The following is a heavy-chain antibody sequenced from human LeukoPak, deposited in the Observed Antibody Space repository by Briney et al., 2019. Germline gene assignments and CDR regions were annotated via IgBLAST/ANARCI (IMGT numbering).Heavy chain of an antibody. CDR1: GFTFSSYA. D-gene: IGHD5-24*01. CDR2: ISGSGDGT. J-gene: IGHJ4*02. CDR3: AKEMGAGYNVDC. V-gene: IGHV3-23*01. Sequence: PGGSLRLSCAASGFTFSSYAMRWVRQAPGKGLEWVSGISGSGDGTYYADSVKGRFTISRDNSKNTPYLQMNSLRAEDTAVYYCAKEMGAGYNVDCWGQGTLVTVSS.